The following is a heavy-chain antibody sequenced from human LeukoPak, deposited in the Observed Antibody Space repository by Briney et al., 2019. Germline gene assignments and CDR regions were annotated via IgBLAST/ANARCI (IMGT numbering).Heavy chain of an antibody. CDR1: GYTFTSSG. CDR3: ARGDDSSGYYPLGY. CDR2: ISAYNGNT. D-gene: IGHD3-22*01. J-gene: IGHJ4*02. V-gene: IGHV1-18*01. Sequence: ASVKVSCKASGYTFTSSGISWVRQAPGQGLEWMGWISAYNGNTNYAQKLQGRVTMTTDTSTSTAYMELRSLRSDDTAVYYCARGDDSSGYYPLGYWGQGTLVTVSS.